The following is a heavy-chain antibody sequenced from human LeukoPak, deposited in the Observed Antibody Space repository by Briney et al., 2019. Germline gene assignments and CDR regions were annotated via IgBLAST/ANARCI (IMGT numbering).Heavy chain of an antibody. CDR2: IIPIFGTA. J-gene: IGHJ6*02. V-gene: IGHV1-69*13. CDR1: GGTLSSYA. Sequence: GASVKVSCKASGGTLSSYAISWVRQAPGQGLEWMGGIIPIFGTANYAQKFQGRVTITADESTSTAYMELSSLRSEDTAVYYCARSGTRYYYYYYGMDVWGQGTTVTVSS. CDR3: ARSGTRYYYYYYGMDV. D-gene: IGHD1-1*01.